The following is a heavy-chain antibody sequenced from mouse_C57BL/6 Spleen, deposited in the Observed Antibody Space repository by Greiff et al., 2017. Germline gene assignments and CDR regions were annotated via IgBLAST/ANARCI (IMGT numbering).Heavy chain of an antibody. CDR2: IYPGSGST. J-gene: IGHJ2*01. Sequence: VQLQQPGAELVKPGASVKMSCKASGYTFTSYWITWVKQRPGQGLEWIGDIYPGSGSTNYNEKFKSKATLTVDTSSSTAYMQLSSLTSEDSAVYYCAREMGDSSGYHYWGQGTTLTVSS. V-gene: IGHV1-55*01. D-gene: IGHD3-2*02. CDR3: AREMGDSSGYHY. CDR1: GYTFTSYW.